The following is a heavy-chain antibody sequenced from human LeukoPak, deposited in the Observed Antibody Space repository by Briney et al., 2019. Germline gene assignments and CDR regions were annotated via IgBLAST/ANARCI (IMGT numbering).Heavy chain of an antibody. Sequence: GGSLRLSCAASGFTFSRYWMHWVRQGPGKGLVWVSRINSDGISTTYADSMKGRFTISRDNAKNTLYLQMNSLRGEDTAVYYCASGRATTGDLGGLDPWGQGTLVTVSS. V-gene: IGHV3-74*01. CDR1: GFTFSRYW. CDR3: ASGRATTGDLGGLDP. D-gene: IGHD5-12*01. CDR2: INSDGIST. J-gene: IGHJ5*02.